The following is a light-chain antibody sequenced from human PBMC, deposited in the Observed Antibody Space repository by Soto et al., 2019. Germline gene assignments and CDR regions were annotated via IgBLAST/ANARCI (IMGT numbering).Light chain of an antibody. J-gene: IGKJ1*01. CDR2: AAS. V-gene: IGKV1-39*01. Sequence: DLQMTQSPSSLSASVGDRVTITCRASPSISSYLNWYQKKPGKAPKLLIYAASSLQSGVPSRFSGSGSGTDFTLTISSLQPEACAKYYGQHSYSTPRTFGQGTKVEIK. CDR1: PSISSY. CDR3: QHSYSTPRT.